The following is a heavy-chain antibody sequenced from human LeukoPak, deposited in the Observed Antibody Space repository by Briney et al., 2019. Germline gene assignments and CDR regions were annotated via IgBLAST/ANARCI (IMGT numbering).Heavy chain of an antibody. V-gene: IGHV1-46*01. CDR3: ARDAGSSWHN. Sequence: GPVKVSCKASGYTFSLYYLHWVRQAPGQGPEWMGMINPGDGSTTYRQKFQGRVTMTRDMSTRTVYIELSGLRFDDTAVYYCARDAGSSWHNWGQGTLVTVSS. D-gene: IGHD6-13*01. J-gene: IGHJ4*02. CDR2: INPGDGST. CDR1: GYTFSLYY.